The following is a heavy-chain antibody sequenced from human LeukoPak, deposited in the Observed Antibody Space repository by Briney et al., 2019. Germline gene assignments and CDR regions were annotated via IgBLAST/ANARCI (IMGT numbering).Heavy chain of an antibody. V-gene: IGHV3-11*01. Sequence: PGGSLRLSCAASGFLFSDYYMTWIRQAPGKGLEWVSYISDSGTTIYYADSVKGRFAISRDNAKTSLYLQMNSLRAEDTAVYYCVRVCGGDCFFTPDYWGRGTLLTVSS. D-gene: IGHD2-21*01. CDR3: VRVCGGDCFFTPDY. J-gene: IGHJ4*02. CDR2: ISDSGTTI. CDR1: GFLFSDYY.